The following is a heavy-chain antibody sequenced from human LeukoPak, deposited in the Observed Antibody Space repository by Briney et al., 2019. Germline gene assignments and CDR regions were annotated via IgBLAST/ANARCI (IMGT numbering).Heavy chain of an antibody. V-gene: IGHV3-30*18. D-gene: IGHD1-1*01. CDR2: ISYDGSNK. CDR1: GFTFSSYG. J-gene: IGHJ4*02. CDR3: AKDSAGTTGDY. Sequence: GGSLRLSCAASGFTFSSYGMHWVRQAPGKGLEWVAVISYDGSNKYYADSMKGRFTISRDNSKNTLYLQMNSLRAEDTAVYYCAKDSAGTTGDYWGQGTLVTVSS.